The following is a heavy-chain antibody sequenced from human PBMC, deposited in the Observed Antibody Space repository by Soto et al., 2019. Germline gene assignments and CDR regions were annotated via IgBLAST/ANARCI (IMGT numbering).Heavy chain of an antibody. CDR3: ARAIDYFDY. V-gene: IGHV1-46*01. J-gene: IGHJ4*02. Sequence: QVPLVQSGAEVKKPGASVKVSCKTSGYTFTNYYMHWVRQAPGQGLEWMGIFNPSAGTTSYAQNFQGRVTMTRDTSTSTXYMELSSLTSDDTAVYYCARAIDYFDYWGQGTLVTVSS. CDR2: FNPSAGTT. CDR1: GYTFTNYY.